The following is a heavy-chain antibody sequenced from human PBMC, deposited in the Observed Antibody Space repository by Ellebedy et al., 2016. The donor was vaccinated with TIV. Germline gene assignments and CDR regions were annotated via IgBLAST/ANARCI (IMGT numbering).Heavy chain of an antibody. CDR1: GASVSSTTSAYY. D-gene: IGHD5-24*01. CDR2: FYHSGYT. J-gene: IGHJ3*02. CDR3: ARRGQMEILRHAFEI. Sequence: SETLSLTXTVSGASVSSTTSAYYWSCLRQHPGQDLEWISYFYHSGYTHHYPSLKSRVTISIDTSRNQVSLKMDSVTAADTAVYYCARRGQMEILRHAFEIWGQGTMVIVS. V-gene: IGHV4-31*03.